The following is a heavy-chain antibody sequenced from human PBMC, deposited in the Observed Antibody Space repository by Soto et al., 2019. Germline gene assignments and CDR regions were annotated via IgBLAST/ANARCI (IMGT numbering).Heavy chain of an antibody. V-gene: IGHV3-15*01. Sequence: PGRSLTLTCAASGLTSSNAWMSWVRQAPGKGLEWAGRIKSKTDGGTTDYAAPVKGRFTISRGDSKNTLYLQLNSLKTEDTAVYYCTTESYYVSSGYYPSWDYWGQGPLVTVSS. CDR2: IKSKTDGGTT. CDR3: TTESYYVSSGYYPSWDY. CDR1: GLTSSNAW. J-gene: IGHJ4*02. D-gene: IGHD3-22*01.